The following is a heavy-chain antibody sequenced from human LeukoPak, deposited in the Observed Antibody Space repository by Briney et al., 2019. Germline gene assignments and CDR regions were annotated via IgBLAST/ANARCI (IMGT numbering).Heavy chain of an antibody. V-gene: IGHV4-59*08. CDR3: ARGPYSYDSSGAFDI. CDR2: IYHSGST. CDR1: GGSISTYY. D-gene: IGHD3-22*01. Sequence: SETLSLTCTVSGGSISTYYWSWIRQPPGKGLEWIGYIYHSGSTNYNPSLKSRVTISVDTSKNQFSLKLSSVTAADTAVYFCARGPYSYDSSGAFDIWGQGTMVTVSS. J-gene: IGHJ3*02.